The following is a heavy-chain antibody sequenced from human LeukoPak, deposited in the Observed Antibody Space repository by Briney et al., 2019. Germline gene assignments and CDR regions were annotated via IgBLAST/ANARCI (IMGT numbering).Heavy chain of an antibody. Sequence: PSETLSLTCAVYGGSFSGYYWSWIRQPPGKGLEWIGEINHSGSTNYNPSLKSRVTMSVDTSKNQFSLKLSSVTAAVTAVYYCARDIVVVPAAYRDAFDIWGQGTMVTVSS. J-gene: IGHJ3*02. CDR2: INHSGST. CDR3: ARDIVVVPAAYRDAFDI. D-gene: IGHD2-2*01. CDR1: GGSFSGYY. V-gene: IGHV4-34*01.